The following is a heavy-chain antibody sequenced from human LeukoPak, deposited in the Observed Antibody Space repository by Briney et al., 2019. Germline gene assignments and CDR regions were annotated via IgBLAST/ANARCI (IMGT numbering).Heavy chain of an antibody. Sequence: GGSLRLSCAASGFTVSSNYMSWVRQAPGKGLEWVSVIYSGGSTYYADSVKGRFTISRENAKNSLYLQMNSLRAGDTAVYYCARGQYSSGWYYFDYWGQGTLVTVSS. V-gene: IGHV3-53*01. D-gene: IGHD6-19*01. CDR2: IYSGGST. CDR1: GFTVSSNY. CDR3: ARGQYSSGWYYFDY. J-gene: IGHJ4*02.